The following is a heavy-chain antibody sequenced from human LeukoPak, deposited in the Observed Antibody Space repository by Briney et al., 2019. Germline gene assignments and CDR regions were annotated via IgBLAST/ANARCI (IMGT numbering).Heavy chain of an antibody. J-gene: IGHJ6*02. CDR2: IYYSGST. CDR1: GGSIRSYY. V-gene: IGHV4-59*01. Sequence: ETLSLTCTVSGGSIRSYYWSWIRQPPGKGLEWIGYIYYSGSTNYNPSLKSRVTISVDTSKNQFSLKLSSVTAADTAVYYCARGELVDYYYYGMDVWGQGTTVTVSS. CDR3: ARGELVDYYYYGMDV. D-gene: IGHD2/OR15-2a*01.